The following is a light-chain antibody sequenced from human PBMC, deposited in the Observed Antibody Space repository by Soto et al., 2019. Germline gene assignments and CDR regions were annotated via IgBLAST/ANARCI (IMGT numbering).Light chain of an antibody. CDR3: QQRHWPWT. Sequence: EIVLTQSPATLSLSPGERATLSCRASQSVGSWLAWYQQKPGQPPRLLIYDVSNRATGIPARFSGSGSGTDFTLTISSLDPEDFAVYYWQQRHWPWTFGKGTTVEVK. CDR2: DVS. CDR1: QSVGSW. V-gene: IGKV3-11*01. J-gene: IGKJ1*01.